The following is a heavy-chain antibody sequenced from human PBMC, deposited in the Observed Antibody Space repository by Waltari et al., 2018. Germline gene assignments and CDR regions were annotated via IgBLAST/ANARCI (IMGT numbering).Heavy chain of an antibody. CDR1: GYTFTSYA. J-gene: IGHJ4*02. Sequence: QVQLVQSGAEVKKPGASVKVSCKASGYTFTSYAMHWVRQAPGQRLEWMGWINAGNGNTKYSQKFQGRVTITRDTSASTAYMELSSLRSEDTAVYYCAREEYCSGGSCYPPDYWGQGTLVTV. D-gene: IGHD2-15*01. CDR2: INAGNGNT. CDR3: AREEYCSGGSCYPPDY. V-gene: IGHV1-3*01.